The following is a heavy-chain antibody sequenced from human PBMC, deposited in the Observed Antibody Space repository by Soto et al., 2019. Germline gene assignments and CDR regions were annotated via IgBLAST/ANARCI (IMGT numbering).Heavy chain of an antibody. CDR2: MSGSGSGT. J-gene: IGHJ6*02. D-gene: IGHD4-4*01. CDR3: VRQAKLTTVTANVGYYYGLDV. CDR1: GFRFSTYD. Sequence: DVQLLESGGGLVQPGGSLRLSSAASGFRFSTYDMSWVRQAPGKGLEWVSVMSGSGSGTYYADSVKGRFTISRDNSKNTLYLQMNSLRAEDTAVYYCVRQAKLTTVTANVGYYYGLDVWGQGTTVTVSS. V-gene: IGHV3-23*01.